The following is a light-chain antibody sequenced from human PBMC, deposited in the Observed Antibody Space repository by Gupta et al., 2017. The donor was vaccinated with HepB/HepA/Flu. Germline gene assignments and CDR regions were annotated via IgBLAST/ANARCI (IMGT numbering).Light chain of an antibody. CDR2: KAS. CDR3: QLYDPCSWT. J-gene: IGKJ1*01. Sequence: IQITQSPSTLSASVGDRFTITCRASQSVNYWLDWFQKKPGTAPKVLIPKASILESGVPSRFSGSGSGTEFTLTISSLQPDDFATYYCQLYDPCSWTFGQATKVELK. CDR1: QSVNYW. V-gene: IGKV1-5*03.